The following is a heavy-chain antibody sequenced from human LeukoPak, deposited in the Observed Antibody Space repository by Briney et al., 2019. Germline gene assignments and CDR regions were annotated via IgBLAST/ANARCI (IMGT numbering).Heavy chain of an antibody. J-gene: IGHJ4*02. D-gene: IGHD3-16*02. CDR3: ARDYMITFGGVIVRGRYFDY. CDR2: ISSSGSAI. Sequence: GGSLRLSCAASGFTFSSYEMNWVRQAPGKGLEWVSYISSSGSAIYYADSVKGRFTISRDNAKNSLYLQMNSLRAEDTAVYYCARDYMITFGGVIVRGRYFDYWGQGTLVTVSS. V-gene: IGHV3-48*03. CDR1: GFTFSSYE.